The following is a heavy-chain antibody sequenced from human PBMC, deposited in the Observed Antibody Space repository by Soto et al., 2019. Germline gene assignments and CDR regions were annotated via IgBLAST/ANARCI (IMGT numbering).Heavy chain of an antibody. V-gene: IGHV4-59*01. J-gene: IGHJ4*02. D-gene: IGHD3-16*01. CDR3: ARMRGLGEISPYLDY. CDR2: IYYSGRT. Sequence: QVQLQESGPGLVKPSETLSLTCSISGGSISDYQWNWIRQPPGKGLAWIGYIYYSGRTNYNPSLKSRLTISLATSTRQFSLRLRSVTAADTAVYYCARMRGLGEISPYLDYWGQGALVTVSS. CDR1: GGSISDYQ.